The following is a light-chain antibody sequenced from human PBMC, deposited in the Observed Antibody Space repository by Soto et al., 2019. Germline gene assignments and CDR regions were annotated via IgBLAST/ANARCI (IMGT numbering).Light chain of an antibody. V-gene: IGKV1-9*01. CDR1: QGISSY. J-gene: IGKJ3*01. CDR3: QQLSSYPLFT. Sequence: DIQLTQSPSFLSASVGDRVTITCRASQGISSYLAWYQQKPGKAPQVLISGASTLQSGVPSRFSGSGSGTEFTLTISSLQPEDSGTYYCQQLSSYPLFTFGPGTKVDIK. CDR2: GAS.